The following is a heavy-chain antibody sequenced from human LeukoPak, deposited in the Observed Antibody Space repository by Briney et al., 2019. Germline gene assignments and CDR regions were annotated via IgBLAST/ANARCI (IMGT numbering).Heavy chain of an antibody. Sequence: SETLSLTCAVYGGSFSGYYWSWIRQPPGKGLEWIGEINDSGSTYYNPSLKSRVTISVDTSKNQFSLKLSSVTAADTAVYYCATTTIRLGYWGQGTPVTVSS. J-gene: IGHJ4*02. D-gene: IGHD1-26*01. CDR3: ATTTIRLGY. CDR2: INDSGST. CDR1: GGSFSGYY. V-gene: IGHV4-34*01.